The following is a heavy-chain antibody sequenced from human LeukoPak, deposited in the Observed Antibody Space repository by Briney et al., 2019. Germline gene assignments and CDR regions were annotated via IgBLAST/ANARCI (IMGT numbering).Heavy chain of an antibody. Sequence: SETLSLTCAVSGGSLSSGGYSWSWIRQPPGKGLEWIGYIYHSGSTYCNPSLKSRVTISVDRSKNQFSLKLSSVTAADTAVYYCARVLGTYFDYWGQGTLVTVSS. CDR1: GGSLSSGGYS. J-gene: IGHJ4*02. CDR3: ARVLGTYFDY. D-gene: IGHD7-27*01. CDR2: IYHSGST. V-gene: IGHV4-30-2*01.